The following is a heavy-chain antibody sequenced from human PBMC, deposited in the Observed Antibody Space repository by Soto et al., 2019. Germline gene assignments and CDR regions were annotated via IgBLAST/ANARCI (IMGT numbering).Heavy chain of an antibody. D-gene: IGHD2-15*01. CDR3: TRVSPDCSDGSCYPLN. CDR2: ISGVNSDV. CDR1: GFTLSSYN. V-gene: IGHV3-48*02. Sequence: GGSLRLSCAASGFTLSSYNMNWVRQAPGKGLEWVSFISGVNSDVFYADSVKGRFTISRDNAKNALYLQMNSLRDEDTGVYYCTRVSPDCSDGSCYPLNWGQGTLVTVSS. J-gene: IGHJ4*02.